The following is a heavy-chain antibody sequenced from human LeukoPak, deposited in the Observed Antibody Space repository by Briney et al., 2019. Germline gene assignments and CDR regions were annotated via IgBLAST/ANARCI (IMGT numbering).Heavy chain of an antibody. CDR2: ISYDGSNK. CDR3: ARDDSGGAFDI. Sequence: GGSLRLSCAASGFTFSSYAMHWVRQAPGKGLEWVAVISYDGSNKYYADSVKGRFTISRDNSKNTLYLQMNSLRAEDTAVYYCARDDSGGAFDIWGQGTMVTVSS. D-gene: IGHD1-26*01. V-gene: IGHV3-30-3*01. CDR1: GFTFSSYA. J-gene: IGHJ3*02.